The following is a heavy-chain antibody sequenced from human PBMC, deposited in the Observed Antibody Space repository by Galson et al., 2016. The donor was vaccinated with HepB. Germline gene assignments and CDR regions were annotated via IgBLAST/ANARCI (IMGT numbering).Heavy chain of an antibody. Sequence: SETLSLTCAVSGASITNNNWCSWVRQPPGKGLEWIGELYLSGRTSYNTSLKSRLTLSMDKSQKVFSLHLTSVTAADAAVCYCISEGWVNWGQGILVTVSS. CDR2: LYLSGRT. CDR3: ISEGWVN. J-gene: IGHJ4*02. CDR1: GASITNNNW. V-gene: IGHV4-4*02. D-gene: IGHD3-10*01.